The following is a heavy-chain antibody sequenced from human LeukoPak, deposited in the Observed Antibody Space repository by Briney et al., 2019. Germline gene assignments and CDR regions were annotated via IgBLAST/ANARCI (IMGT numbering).Heavy chain of an antibody. CDR3: ARAGYYYDSSGTFDY. Sequence: PGGSLRLSCAASGFTFSSYWMSWVRQAPGKGLEWVANIKLDGSEKYYVDSVKGRFTISRDNAKNSLHLQMNSLRAEDTAVYYCARAGYYYDSSGTFDYWGQGTLVTVSS. J-gene: IGHJ4*02. CDR1: GFTFSSYW. V-gene: IGHV3-7*01. D-gene: IGHD3-22*01. CDR2: IKLDGSEK.